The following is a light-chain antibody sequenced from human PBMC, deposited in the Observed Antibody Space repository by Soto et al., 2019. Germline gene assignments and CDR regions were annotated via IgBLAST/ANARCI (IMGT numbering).Light chain of an antibody. CDR1: QSISNY. Sequence: DXQMTQSPSSLSASVGDRVTITCRASQSISNYLNWYQQKPGKAPKLLIYAASSLQSGVPSRFSGSGSGTDFTLTISSLQPEDCATYSCQQSYTTLFTFGPGTNVDI. CDR3: QQSYTTLFT. V-gene: IGKV1-39*01. CDR2: AAS. J-gene: IGKJ3*01.